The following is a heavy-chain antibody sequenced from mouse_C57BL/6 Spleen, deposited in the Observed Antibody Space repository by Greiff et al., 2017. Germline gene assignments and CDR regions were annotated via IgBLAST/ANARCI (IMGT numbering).Heavy chain of an antibody. J-gene: IGHJ4*01. CDR1: GYTFTSYD. Sequence: VQLQQSGPELVKPGASVKLSCKASGYTFTSYDINWVQQRPGQGLEWIGWIYPSDGSTKYNEKFKGKATLTVDTSSSTAYMELSSLTSEDSAVYYCARSGYGTYYAMDYWGQGTSVTVSS. D-gene: IGHD3-1*01. V-gene: IGHV1-85*01. CDR3: ARSGYGTYYAMDY. CDR2: IYPSDGST.